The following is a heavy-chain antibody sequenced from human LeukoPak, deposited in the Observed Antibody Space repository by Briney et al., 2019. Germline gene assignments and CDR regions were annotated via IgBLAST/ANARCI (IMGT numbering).Heavy chain of an antibody. J-gene: IGHJ5*02. D-gene: IGHD6-13*01. CDR3: ARGMRSAKQQLGHNWFDP. Sequence: SETLSLNCAVYGGSFSGYYWSWIRQPPGKGLEWIGEINNSGTTNYNPSLKHRVTITVDTCKSQCSLKLSSVTAADRAVYYWARGMRSAKQQLGHNWFDPWGQGTLVTVSS. CDR1: GGSFSGYY. V-gene: IGHV4-34*01. CDR2: INNSGTT.